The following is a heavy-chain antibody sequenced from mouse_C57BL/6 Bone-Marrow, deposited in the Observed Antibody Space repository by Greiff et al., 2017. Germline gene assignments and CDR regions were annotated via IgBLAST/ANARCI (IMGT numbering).Heavy chain of an antibody. CDR3: ARGRITTVVEDY. CDR1: GYAFSSSW. Sequence: VQLQQSGPELVKPGASVKISCKASGYAFSSSWMNWVKQRPGKGLEWIGRIYPGDGDTNYNGKFKGMATLNADKSSSTAYMQLSSLTSEDSAVYFCARGRITTVVEDYWGQGTTLTVSS. CDR2: IYPGDGDT. V-gene: IGHV1-82*01. J-gene: IGHJ2*01. D-gene: IGHD1-1*01.